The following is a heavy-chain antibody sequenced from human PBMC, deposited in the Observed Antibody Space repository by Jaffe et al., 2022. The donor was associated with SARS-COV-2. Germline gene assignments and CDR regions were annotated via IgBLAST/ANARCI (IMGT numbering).Heavy chain of an antibody. CDR2: ITPFNGNT. Sequence: QMQLVQSGAEVKKTGSSVKVSCKASGYTFTYHYLHWVRQAPGQALEWMGWITPFNGNTNYAQKFQDRVTITRDRSMSTAYMELSSLRSEDTAMYYCARSEAVAGRDDAFDIWGQGTMVTVSS. D-gene: IGHD6-19*01. CDR3: ARSEAVAGRDDAFDI. V-gene: IGHV1-45*02. J-gene: IGHJ3*02. CDR1: GYTFTYHY.